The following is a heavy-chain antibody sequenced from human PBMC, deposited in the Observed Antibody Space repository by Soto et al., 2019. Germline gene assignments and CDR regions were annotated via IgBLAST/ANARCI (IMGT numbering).Heavy chain of an antibody. CDR1: GGTFSIYA. V-gene: IGHV1-69*13. Sequence: SVKVSCKASGGTFSIYAISGVRQSPLRGLEWMGGIIPIFGTANYAQKFQGRVTITADESTSTAYMELSSLRSEDTAVYYCARVLGSSGWFGGYFDYWGQGTTVTVSS. J-gene: IGHJ4*03. CDR2: IIPIFGTA. D-gene: IGHD6-19*01. CDR3: ARVLGSSGWFGGYFDY.